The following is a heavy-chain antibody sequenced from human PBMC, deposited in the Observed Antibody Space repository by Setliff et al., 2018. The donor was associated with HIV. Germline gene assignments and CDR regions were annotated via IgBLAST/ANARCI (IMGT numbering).Heavy chain of an antibody. CDR1: GYTFSSYG. J-gene: IGHJ3*02. CDR2: ISAYNGNT. Sequence: GASVKVSCKASGYTFSSYGISWVRQAPGQGVEWMGWISAYNGNTNYAQKLQGRVTMTTDTSTSTAYMELRSLRSDDTAVYYCATALPPSEDAFDIWGQGTMVTVSS. V-gene: IGHV1-18*01. CDR3: ATALPPSEDAFDI.